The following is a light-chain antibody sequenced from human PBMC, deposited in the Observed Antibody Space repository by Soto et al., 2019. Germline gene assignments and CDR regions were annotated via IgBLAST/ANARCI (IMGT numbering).Light chain of an antibody. CDR1: QTVNSDY. J-gene: IGKJ1*01. CDR2: ATS. V-gene: IGKV3-20*01. Sequence: EIVLTQSPGTLSLSPGETATLSCRASQTVNSDYLAWFQQRPGQAPRLLIFATSRRATDIPDRFSGSGSGTDFTLAIRRLEPEDFAVYYCHQFGYSPRTFGQGTKVDNK. CDR3: HQFGYSPRT.